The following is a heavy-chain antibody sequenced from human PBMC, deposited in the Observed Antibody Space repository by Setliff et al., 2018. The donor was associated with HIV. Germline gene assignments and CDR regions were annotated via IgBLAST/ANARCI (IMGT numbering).Heavy chain of an antibody. D-gene: IGHD5-12*01. CDR1: GGSITSHY. J-gene: IGHJ5*02. Sequence: SETLSLTCTTSGGSITSHYWSWIRQPPGKGLEWIGYVFYTGGANYNPSLKSRVTMSVDTSKNQFSLKLTSVTAADTAVYYCAREGGGYDLNWFDPWGQGTLVTVSS. CDR3: AREGGGYDLNWFDP. V-gene: IGHV4-59*11. CDR2: VFYTGGA.